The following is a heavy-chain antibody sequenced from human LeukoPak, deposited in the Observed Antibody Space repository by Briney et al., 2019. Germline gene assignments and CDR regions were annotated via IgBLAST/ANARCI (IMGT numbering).Heavy chain of an antibody. CDR3: ARDPRPDFWSGYSPHDY. Sequence: PGGSLRLSCAASGFTFSSYSMNWVRQAPGKGLEWVSSISSSSYIYYADSVKGRFTISRDNAKNSLYLQMNSLRAEDTAVYYCARDPRPDFWSGYSPHDYWGQGTLVTVSS. D-gene: IGHD3-3*01. CDR1: GFTFSSYS. J-gene: IGHJ4*02. V-gene: IGHV3-21*01. CDR2: ISSSSYI.